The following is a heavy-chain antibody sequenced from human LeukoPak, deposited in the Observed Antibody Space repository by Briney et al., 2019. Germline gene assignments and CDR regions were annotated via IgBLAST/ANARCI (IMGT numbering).Heavy chain of an antibody. CDR3: ARALGDQVDY. J-gene: IGHJ4*02. V-gene: IGHV3-66*01. CDR1: GFTVSSNY. Sequence: TGGSLRLSCAASGFTVSSNYMSWVRQAPGKGLEWGSVIYSGGSTYYADSVKGRFTISRDNSKNTLYLQMNSLRAEDTAVYYCARALGDQVDYWGQGTLVAVSS. D-gene: IGHD4-17*01. CDR2: IYSGGST.